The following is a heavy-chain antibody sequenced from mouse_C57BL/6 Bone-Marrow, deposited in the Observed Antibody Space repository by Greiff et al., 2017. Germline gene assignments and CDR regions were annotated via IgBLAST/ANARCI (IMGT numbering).Heavy chain of an antibody. CDR2: IWSDGST. D-gene: IGHD2-3*01. V-gene: IGHV2-6-1*01. CDR1: GFSLTSYG. CDR3: ARHGRIYDGYPFAY. J-gene: IGHJ3*01. Sequence: VKLVESGPGLVAPSQSLSITCTVSGFSLTSYGVHWVRQPPGKGLEWLVVIWSDGSTTYNSALKSRLSISKDNSKSQVFLKMNSLQTDDTAMYYCARHGRIYDGYPFAYWGQGTLVTVSA.